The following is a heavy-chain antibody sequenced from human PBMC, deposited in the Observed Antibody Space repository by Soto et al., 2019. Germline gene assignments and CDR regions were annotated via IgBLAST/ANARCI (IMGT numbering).Heavy chain of an antibody. CDR2: IYYSGST. V-gene: IGHV4-39*01. CDR1: GGSISSSSYY. J-gene: IGHJ6*02. CDR3: TVYSNYDYGMDV. D-gene: IGHD4-4*01. Sequence: PSETLSLTCTVSGGSISSSSYYWGWIRQPPGKGLEWIGSIYYSGSTYYNPSLKSRVTISVDTSKNQFSLKLSSVTAADTAVYYCTVYSNYDYGMDVWGQGTTVTVSS.